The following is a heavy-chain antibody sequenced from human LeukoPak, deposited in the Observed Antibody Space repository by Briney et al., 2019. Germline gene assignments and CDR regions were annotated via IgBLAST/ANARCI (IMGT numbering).Heavy chain of an antibody. CDR2: IYTSGST. J-gene: IGHJ6*03. CDR3: ARSSSGSYFPSYYYYYMDV. V-gene: IGHV4-4*07. D-gene: IGHD1-26*01. CDR1: GGSISSYY. Sequence: PSETLSLTCTVSGGSISSYYWSWIRQPAGKGLEWIGRIYTSGSTNYNPSLKSRVTMSVDTSKNQFSLKLSSVTAADTAVYYCARSSSGSYFPSYYYYYMDVWGKGTTVTVSS.